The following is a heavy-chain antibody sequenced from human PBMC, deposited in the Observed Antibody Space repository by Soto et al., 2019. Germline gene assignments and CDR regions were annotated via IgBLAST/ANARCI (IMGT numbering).Heavy chain of an antibody. V-gene: IGHV1-2*04. CDR2: INPNSGGT. J-gene: IGHJ6*02. CDR3: ARDYNPAYGSGSFYYYYYYGMDV. CDR1: GYTFTGYY. D-gene: IGHD3-10*01. Sequence: ASVKVSCKASGYTFTGYYMHWVRQAPGKGLEWMGWINPNSGGTNYAQKFQGWVTMTRDTSISTAYMELSRLRSDDTAVYYCARDYNPAYGSGSFYYYYYYGMDVWGQGTTVTVSS.